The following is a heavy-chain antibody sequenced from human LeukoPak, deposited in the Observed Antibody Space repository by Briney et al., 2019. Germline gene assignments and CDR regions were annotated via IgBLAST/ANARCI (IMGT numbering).Heavy chain of an antibody. V-gene: IGHV3-30*18. CDR3: VKEQGSGYYRTADY. J-gene: IGHJ4*02. Sequence: GTSLRLSCVASGFTLSSCGMHWVRQAPGKGLEWVAVITYDGITTYSDDSVKGRFTISRDTSKSTLHLQMNNLRPEDTAVYFCVKEQGSGYYRTADYWGQGTLATVSS. D-gene: IGHD3-10*01. CDR1: GFTLSSCG. CDR2: ITYDGITT.